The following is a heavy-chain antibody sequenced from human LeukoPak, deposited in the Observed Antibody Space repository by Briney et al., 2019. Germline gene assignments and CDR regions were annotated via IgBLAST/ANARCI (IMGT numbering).Heavy chain of an antibody. CDR1: GYTFTGYY. Sequence: GASVKVSCKASGYTFTGYYIHWVRQAPGQGLEWMGWINPNSGGTNYAQKFQGRVTMTRDTSISTAYMELSRLRSEDTAVYYCATGPIYSGYDFDYWGQGTLVTVSS. D-gene: IGHD5-12*01. CDR2: INPNSGGT. CDR3: ATGPIYSGYDFDY. V-gene: IGHV1-2*02. J-gene: IGHJ4*02.